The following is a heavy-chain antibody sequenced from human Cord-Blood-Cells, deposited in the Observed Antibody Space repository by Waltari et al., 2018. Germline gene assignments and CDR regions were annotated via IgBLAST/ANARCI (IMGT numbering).Heavy chain of an antibody. D-gene: IGHD6-6*01. CDR3: ARGSIAARLDY. CDR2: ISYDGSNK. CDR1: GFTFSSYA. V-gene: IGHV3-30-3*01. J-gene: IGHJ4*02. Sequence: QVQLVASGGGVVQPGRYLRLSCAASGFTFSSYAMHWVRQAPGNGLEWVAVISYDGSNKYYADSVKGRFTISRDNSKNTLYLQMNSLRAEDTAVYYCARGSIAARLDYWGQGTLVTVSS.